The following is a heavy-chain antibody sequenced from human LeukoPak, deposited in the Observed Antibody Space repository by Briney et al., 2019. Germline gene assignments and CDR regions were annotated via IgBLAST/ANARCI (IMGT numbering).Heavy chain of an antibody. CDR3: ARLNDFWSGYLRH. Sequence: PSETLSLTCTVSGGSISSSSYYWSWIRQPPGKGLEWIGSIYYSGSTYYNPSLKSRVTISVDTSKNQFSLKLSSVTAADTAVYYCARLNDFWSGYLRHWGQGTLVTVSS. D-gene: IGHD3-3*01. J-gene: IGHJ4*02. CDR1: GGSISSSSYY. CDR2: IYYSGST. V-gene: IGHV4-39*01.